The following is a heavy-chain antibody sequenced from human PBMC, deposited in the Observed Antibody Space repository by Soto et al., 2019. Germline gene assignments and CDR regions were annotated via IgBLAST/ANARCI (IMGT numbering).Heavy chain of an antibody. CDR2: TYYRSKWYN. Sequence: PSQTLSLTCAISVDIVSSNSATWNCIRQSPSRGLEWLGRTYYRSKWYNDYAVSLKSRITINPDTSKNQFSLQLNSVTPEDTAVYYCARQYVVVVAAPTVVWFDPWGQGTLVTVSS. J-gene: IGHJ5*02. D-gene: IGHD2-15*01. V-gene: IGHV6-1*01. CDR3: ARQYVVVVAAPTVVWFDP. CDR1: VDIVSSNSAT.